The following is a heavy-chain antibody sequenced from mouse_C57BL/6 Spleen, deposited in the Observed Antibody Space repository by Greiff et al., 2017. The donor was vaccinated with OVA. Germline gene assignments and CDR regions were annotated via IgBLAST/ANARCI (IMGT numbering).Heavy chain of an antibody. CDR1: GFTFSSYA. J-gene: IGHJ3*01. D-gene: IGHD1-1*01. CDR2: ISDGGSYT. CDR3: AREGNYYGSSGWFAY. Sequence: EVKVVESGGGLVKPGGSLKLSCAASGFTFSSYAMSWVRQTPEKRLEWVATISDGGSYTYYPDNVKGRFTISRDNAKNNLYLQMSHLKSEDTAMYYCAREGNYYGSSGWFAYWGQGTLVTVSA. V-gene: IGHV5-4*01.